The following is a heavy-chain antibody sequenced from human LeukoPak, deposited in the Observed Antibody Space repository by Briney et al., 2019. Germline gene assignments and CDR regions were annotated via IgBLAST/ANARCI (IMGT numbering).Heavy chain of an antibody. D-gene: IGHD1-26*01. CDR3: ARDMGTTYFDY. Sequence: SETLSLTCTVSGGALSSYYWNWIRQPPGKGLEWIGYIYFSGSTNYNPSLKSRVTISVDTSKNQFSLKLSSVTAADTAMYYCARDMGTTYFDYWGQGSLVTVSS. V-gene: IGHV4-59*01. J-gene: IGHJ4*02. CDR1: GGALSSYY. CDR2: IYFSGST.